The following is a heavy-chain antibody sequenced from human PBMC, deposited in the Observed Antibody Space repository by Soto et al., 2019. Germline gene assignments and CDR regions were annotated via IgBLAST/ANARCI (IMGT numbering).Heavy chain of an antibody. CDR3: ARVGSTSGCYCDY. Sequence: QVQLVQSGAEVKKPGASVKVSCKASGYTFTTYDISGVRQDPGQGLEWIGWISANNGNTNYAQKLQGRVTMTTDTSTSTAYMALRSLRSDDTAVYYGARVGSTSGCYCDYWGQGTLVTVAS. V-gene: IGHV1-18*01. CDR2: ISANNGNT. CDR1: GYTFTTYD. D-gene: IGHD1-26*01. J-gene: IGHJ4*02.